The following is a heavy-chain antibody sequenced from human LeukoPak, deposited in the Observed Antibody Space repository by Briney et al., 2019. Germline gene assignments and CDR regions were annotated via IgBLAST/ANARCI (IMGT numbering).Heavy chain of an antibody. Sequence: GGSLRLSCAASGFTFNGYWMSWVRQPPGKGLEWVANIKQDGSEKYYVDSVRGRLTISRDNAENSLFLQMNRLRVEDTAVYYCARVRLGIFDYWGQGTLVTVSS. CDR3: ARVRLGIFDY. CDR1: GFTFNGYW. D-gene: IGHD6-19*01. J-gene: IGHJ4*02. CDR2: IKQDGSEK. V-gene: IGHV3-7*01.